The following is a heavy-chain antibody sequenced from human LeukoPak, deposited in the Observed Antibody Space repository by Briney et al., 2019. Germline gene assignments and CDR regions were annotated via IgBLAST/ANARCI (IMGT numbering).Heavy chain of an antibody. CDR2: IIPILGIA. CDR3: ARSRSSGWPDNWFDR. CDR1: VGTLSSYT. V-gene: IGHV1-69*02. J-gene: IGHJ5*02. Sequence: SVKLSCKASVGTLSSYTIGWVRQAPGQGLEWKGRIIPILGIANYAQKFQGRVTITADKSTSTAYMELSSLRSEDTAVYYCARSRSSGWPDNWFDRWGQGTLVTVSS. D-gene: IGHD6-19*01.